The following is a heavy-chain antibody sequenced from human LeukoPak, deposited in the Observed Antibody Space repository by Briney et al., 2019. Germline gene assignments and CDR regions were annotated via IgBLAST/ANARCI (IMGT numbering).Heavy chain of an antibody. CDR3: ARGGVVVIRNWFDP. V-gene: IGHV4-34*01. D-gene: IGHD3-22*01. Sequence: PSETLSLTCVVYGGSFSGYYWSWSRHPPGKGLEWIGEINHSGSTNYNPSLKSRVTISVDTSKNQFSLKLSSVTAADTAVYYCARGGVVVIRNWFDPWGQGTLVTVSS. J-gene: IGHJ5*02. CDR1: GGSFSGYY. CDR2: INHSGST.